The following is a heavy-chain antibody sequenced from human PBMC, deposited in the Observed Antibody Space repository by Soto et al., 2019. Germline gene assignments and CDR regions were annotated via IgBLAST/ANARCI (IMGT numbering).Heavy chain of an antibody. CDR2: ISGSGGST. CDR3: AKDPIWFGEPDGSPDFDC. D-gene: IGHD3-10*01. Sequence: GGSLRLSCAASGFTFSSYAMSWVRQAPGKGLEWVSAISGSGGSTYYADSVKGRFTISRDNSKNTLYLQMNSLRAEDTAVYYCAKDPIWFGEPDGSPDFDCWGQGTLVTVSS. CDR1: GFTFSSYA. J-gene: IGHJ4*02. V-gene: IGHV3-23*01.